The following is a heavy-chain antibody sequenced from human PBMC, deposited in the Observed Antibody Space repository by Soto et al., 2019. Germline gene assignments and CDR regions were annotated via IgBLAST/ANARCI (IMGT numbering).Heavy chain of an antibody. CDR3: VRGDKGGFDL. CDR1: GFTFSSYW. V-gene: IGHV3-74*01. Sequence: GGSLRLSCAASGFTFSSYWMHWVRQAPGKGVVGVSRINSDGSRTSYADSAKGRFTISRDNAKNTLYLQMNSLRAEDTAVYYCVRGDKGGFDLWGQGTTVTVSS. CDR2: INSDGSRT. D-gene: IGHD2-21*02. J-gene: IGHJ3*01.